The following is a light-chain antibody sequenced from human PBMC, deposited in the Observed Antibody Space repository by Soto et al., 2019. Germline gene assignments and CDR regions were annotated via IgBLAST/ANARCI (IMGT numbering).Light chain of an antibody. Sequence: EIVLTQSPGTLSLSPGERATLSCRASQSVSSSYLAWYQQKPGQAPRLLIYGASSRATGIPDRFSGSGSGIDFTLTISRLEPEDFAEYYCQQYGSSPTWAFGQGTKVDIK. CDR1: QSVSSSY. V-gene: IGKV3-20*01. CDR2: GAS. CDR3: QQYGSSPTWA. J-gene: IGKJ1*01.